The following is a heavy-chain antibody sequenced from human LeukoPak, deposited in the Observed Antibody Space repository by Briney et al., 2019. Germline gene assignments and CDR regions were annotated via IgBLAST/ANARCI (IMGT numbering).Heavy chain of an antibody. V-gene: IGHV3-30*02. J-gene: IGHJ4*02. Sequence: GGSLRLSCAASGFTFSSYGMHWVRQAPGKGLEWVAFIRDDGSNKYYADSVKGRFTISRDNSKNTLYLQMNSLRAEDTAVYYCAPLAYCGGDCFQPIDYWGQGTLVTVSS. CDR2: IRDDGSNK. CDR1: GFTFSSYG. CDR3: APLAYCGGDCFQPIDY. D-gene: IGHD2-21*02.